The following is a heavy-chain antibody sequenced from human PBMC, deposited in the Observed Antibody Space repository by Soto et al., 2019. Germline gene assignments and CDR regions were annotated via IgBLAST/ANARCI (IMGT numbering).Heavy chain of an antibody. Sequence: QVQLVQSGAELKKPGASVKVSCKASGYTFTNYGISWVRQAPGHGLEWMGWINTYHGNTKYAQKLQGRVTLTTDTSTSTAYMELTSLRYDDTAVYYCARSPGYSASGGYFYYGMQICGQGTTL. D-gene: IGHD6-13*01. CDR1: GYTFTNYG. V-gene: IGHV1-18*01. CDR3: ARSPGYSASGGYFYYGMQI. CDR2: INTYHGNT. J-gene: IGHJ6*02.